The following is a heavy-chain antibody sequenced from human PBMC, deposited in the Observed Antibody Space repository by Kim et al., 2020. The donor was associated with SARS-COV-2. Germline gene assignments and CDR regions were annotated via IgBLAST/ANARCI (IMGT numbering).Heavy chain of an antibody. Sequence: GGSLRLSCAASGFTFSSYWMHWVRQAPGKGLVWVSRINSDGSSTTYADSVKGRFTISRDNAKNTLYLQMNSLRAEDTAVYYCARDNPGIPAAGLSWFDPWGQGTLVTVSS. CDR2: INSDGSST. D-gene: IGHD6-13*01. CDR3: ARDNPGIPAAGLSWFDP. CDR1: GFTFSSYW. V-gene: IGHV3-74*01. J-gene: IGHJ5*02.